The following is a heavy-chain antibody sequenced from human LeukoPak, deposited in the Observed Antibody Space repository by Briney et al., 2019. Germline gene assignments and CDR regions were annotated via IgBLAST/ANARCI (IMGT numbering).Heavy chain of an antibody. V-gene: IGHV4-34*01. CDR2: INHSGSA. J-gene: IGHJ5*02. CDR1: GGAFSGYY. CDR3: ARPTATTRAKWFDP. Sequence: SETLSLTCAVSGGAFSGYYWTWIRQPPGKGLEWIGEINHSGSANYNPSLMSRVTISLATSKNHFSLNLSSVTAADTAVYYCARPTATTRAKWFDPWGQGTLVTVSS. D-gene: IGHD4-17*01.